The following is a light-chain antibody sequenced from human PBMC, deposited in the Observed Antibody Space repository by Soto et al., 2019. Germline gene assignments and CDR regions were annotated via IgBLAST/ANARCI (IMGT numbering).Light chain of an antibody. J-gene: IGKJ5*01. V-gene: IGKV3D-7*01. CDR2: GAS. Sequence: EIFLTQSPGTLSLSPGEIATLSFMASQSVSSSYLSWYQQKPGQAPRLLIYGASTRATGIPARFSGSGSGTDFTLTISSLQPEDFAVYYCQQYNNWHTFGQGTRLEIK. CDR1: QSVSSSY. CDR3: QQYNNWHT.